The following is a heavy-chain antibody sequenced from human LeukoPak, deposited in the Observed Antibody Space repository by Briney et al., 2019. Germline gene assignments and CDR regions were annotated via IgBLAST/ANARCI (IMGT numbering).Heavy chain of an antibody. J-gene: IGHJ4*02. V-gene: IGHV4-39*01. CDR3: ARPAVKYSNYYFDY. Sequence: PWETLSLTCTVSGGSISSSSYYWGWIPQPPGKGLEWIGSIYYSGTTYYNPSLKSRVTISVDTSKNQFSLNLSSVTAADTAVYYCARPAVKYSNYYFDYWGQGTLVTVSS. D-gene: IGHD4-11*01. CDR1: GGSISSSSYY. CDR2: IYYSGTT.